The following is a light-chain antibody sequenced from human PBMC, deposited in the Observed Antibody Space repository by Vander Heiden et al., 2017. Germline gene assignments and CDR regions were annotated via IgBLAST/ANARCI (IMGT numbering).Light chain of an antibody. J-gene: IGLJ3*02. CDR3: QVWDSSSDHGV. CDR1: NIGTKS. Sequence: SYVLTQPPSVSVAPGQTARITCGGDNIGTKSVHWYQQRPGQAPVLVIYYDSDRPAGIPERFSGSNSGSTATLTISRVEAGDEADYYCQVWDSSSDHGVFGGGTKLSVL. V-gene: IGLV3-21*04. CDR2: YDS.